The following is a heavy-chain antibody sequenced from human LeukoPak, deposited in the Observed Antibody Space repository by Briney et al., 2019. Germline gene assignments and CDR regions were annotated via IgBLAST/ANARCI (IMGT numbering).Heavy chain of an antibody. J-gene: IGHJ4*02. Sequence: GGSLRLSCAASGFTFSSYAMSWVRQAPGKGLEWVSAISGSGDSTYYGDSVKGRFTISRDNSKNTLYLQMNSLRAEDTAVYYCARDYCSSTSCLFDYWGQGTLVTVSS. D-gene: IGHD2-2*01. CDR3: ARDYCSSTSCLFDY. V-gene: IGHV3-23*01. CDR1: GFTFSSYA. CDR2: ISGSGDST.